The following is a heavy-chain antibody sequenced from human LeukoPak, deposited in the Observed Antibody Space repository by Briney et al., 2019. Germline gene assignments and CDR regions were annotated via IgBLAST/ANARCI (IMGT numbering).Heavy chain of an antibody. D-gene: IGHD6-13*01. V-gene: IGHV3-9*01. CDR2: ISWNSGSK. J-gene: IGHJ4*02. Sequence: GGSLRLSCAASGFPFDDYAMHWVREAPGKGLEWVSGISWNSGSKGYADSVRGRFTISRDNAKNSLYLQMNSLRAEDRALYYCAKDRGRSWYEDYFDNWGQGTLVTVSS. CDR1: GFPFDDYA. CDR3: AKDRGRSWYEDYFDN.